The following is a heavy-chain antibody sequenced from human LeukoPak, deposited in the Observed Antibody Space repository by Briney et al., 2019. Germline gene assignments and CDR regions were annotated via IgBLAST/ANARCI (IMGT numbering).Heavy chain of an antibody. Sequence: GGSLRLSCAASGFTFSSYAMHWVRQAPGKGLEWVAVISYDGSNKYYADSVEGRFTISRDNSKNTLDLQMNSLRAEDTAVYYCARGTHCSSTSCSVYWGQGTLVTVSS. V-gene: IGHV3-30*14. CDR2: ISYDGSNK. J-gene: IGHJ4*02. D-gene: IGHD2-2*01. CDR3: ARGTHCSSTSCSVY. CDR1: GFTFSSYA.